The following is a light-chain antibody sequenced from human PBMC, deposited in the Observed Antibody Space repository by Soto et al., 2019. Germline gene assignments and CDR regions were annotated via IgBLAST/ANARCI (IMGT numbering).Light chain of an antibody. J-gene: IGKJ5*01. V-gene: IGKV3-11*01. CDR3: QQRSDWATIT. Sequence: DTVLTQSPAALSLSPGETATLSCRASQSVRGHLAWYQHKPGQAPRLLIYDASYRATGVPLRFSGSGSVTDFTLTISSLESGDSATSYCQQRSDWATITFGQGTRLEIK. CDR1: QSVRGH. CDR2: DAS.